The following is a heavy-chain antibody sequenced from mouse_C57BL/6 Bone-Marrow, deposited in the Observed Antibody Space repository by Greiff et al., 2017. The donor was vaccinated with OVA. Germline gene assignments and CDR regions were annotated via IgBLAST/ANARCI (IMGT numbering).Heavy chain of an antibody. V-gene: IGHV14-4*01. Sequence: VQLQQSGAELVRPGASVKLSCTASGFNIKDDYMHWVKQRPEQGLEWIGWIDPENGDTEYASKFQGKATITADTSSNTAYLQLSSLTSEDTAVYYCTTFDGYYTAWLAYWGQGTLVTVSA. J-gene: IGHJ3*01. CDR1: GFNIKDDY. CDR3: TTFDGYYTAWLAY. CDR2: IDPENGDT. D-gene: IGHD2-3*01.